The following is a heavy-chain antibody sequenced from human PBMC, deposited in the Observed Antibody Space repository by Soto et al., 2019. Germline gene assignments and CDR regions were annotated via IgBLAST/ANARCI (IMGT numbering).Heavy chain of an antibody. CDR1: GFTFSNYR. CDR2: INTDGSSP. V-gene: IGHV3-74*01. CDR3: AKMGPPGGPI. J-gene: IGHJ3*02. Sequence: PGGSLRLSCVASGFTFSNYRMHWVRQAPGKGLVWVSHINTDGSSPSYADSVRGRFTISRDNAKNTVYLQMNSLRAEDSAVYYCAKMGPPGGPIWGQGTMVTVSS. D-gene: IGHD2-15*01.